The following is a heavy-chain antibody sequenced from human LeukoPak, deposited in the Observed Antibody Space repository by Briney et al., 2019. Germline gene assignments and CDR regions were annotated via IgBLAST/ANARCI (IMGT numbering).Heavy chain of an antibody. CDR2: VNPVGGST. Sequence: GASVKVSCKASGYTFTSYYIHWVRQAPGQGLAWMGIVNPVGGSTTYAQKFQGRVTMTRDTSTSTVYMELSSLRSEDTAVYYCARDLEYSYVSPFDYWGQGTLVTVSS. V-gene: IGHV1-46*01. CDR1: GYTFTSYY. D-gene: IGHD5-18*01. J-gene: IGHJ4*02. CDR3: ARDLEYSYVSPFDY.